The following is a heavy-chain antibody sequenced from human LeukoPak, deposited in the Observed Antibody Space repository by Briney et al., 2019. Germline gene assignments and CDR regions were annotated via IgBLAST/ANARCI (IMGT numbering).Heavy chain of an antibody. Sequence: PGRSLRFSCAASGFTFSSYGMHWVRQAPGKGLEWVGRIRSKANSYATAHAASVKGRFTISRDDSKITAYLQMNSLKTEDTSVYYCTRLVGQTGFYYYYGMDVWGQGTTVTVSS. D-gene: IGHD1-1*01. V-gene: IGHV3-73*01. CDR3: TRLVGQTGFYYYYGMDV. CDR1: GFTFSSYG. CDR2: IRSKANSYAT. J-gene: IGHJ6*02.